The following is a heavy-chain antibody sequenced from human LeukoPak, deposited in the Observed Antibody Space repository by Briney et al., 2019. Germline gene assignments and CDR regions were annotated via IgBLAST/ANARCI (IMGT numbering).Heavy chain of an antibody. Sequence: GGSLRLSCAASGFTFSSYSMNWVRQAPGKGLEWVSSISSSSSYIYYADSVKGRFTISRDNAKNSLYLQMNSLRAEDTAVYYCARAGRWLVIDYWGQGTLVTVSS. V-gene: IGHV3-21*04. CDR1: GFTFSSYS. CDR2: ISSSSSYI. D-gene: IGHD6-19*01. J-gene: IGHJ4*02. CDR3: ARAGRWLVIDY.